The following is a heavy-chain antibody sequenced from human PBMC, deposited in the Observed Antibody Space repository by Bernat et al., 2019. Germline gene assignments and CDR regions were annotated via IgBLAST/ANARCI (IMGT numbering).Heavy chain of an antibody. V-gene: IGHV3-30-3*01. CDR3: AREYSSSSHFDD. Sequence: QVQLVESGGGVVQPGRSLRLSCAASGFTFSSYAMHWVRQAPGKGLEWVAVISYDGSNKYYADSVKGRFTISRDNSKNTLYLQMNSLRAEDTAVYYCAREYSSSSHFDDWGQGSLVTVSS. CDR1: GFTFSSYA. D-gene: IGHD6-6*01. CDR2: ISYDGSNK. J-gene: IGHJ4*02.